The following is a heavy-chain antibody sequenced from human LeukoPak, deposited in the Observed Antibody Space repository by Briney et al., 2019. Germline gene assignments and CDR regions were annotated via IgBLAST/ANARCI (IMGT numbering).Heavy chain of an antibody. V-gene: IGHV3-30-3*01. D-gene: IGHD6-13*01. J-gene: IGHJ4*02. CDR1: GFTFSSYA. Sequence: GGSLRLSCAASGFTFSSYAMHWVRQAPGKGLEWVAVISYDGSNKYYADSVKGRFTISRDNSKNTLYLQMNSLRAEDTAVYYCASPPSAAAAFLDYWGQGTLVTVSS. CDR3: ASPPSAAAAFLDY. CDR2: ISYDGSNK.